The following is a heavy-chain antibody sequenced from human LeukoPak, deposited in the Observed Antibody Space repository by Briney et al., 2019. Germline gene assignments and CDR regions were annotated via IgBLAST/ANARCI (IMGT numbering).Heavy chain of an antibody. V-gene: IGHV3-53*01. CDR3: AKGGKTIMCPTSCYDY. D-gene: IGHD2-2*01. CDR2: IYSGGST. Sequence: GGSLRLSCAVSGFIFSSNYMSWVRQAPGKGLEWVSVIYSGGSTYYADSVKGRFTISRDNSKNTLYLQMNSLRAEDTAVYYCAKGGKTIMCPTSCYDYWGQGTLVTVSS. CDR1: GFIFSSNY. J-gene: IGHJ4*02.